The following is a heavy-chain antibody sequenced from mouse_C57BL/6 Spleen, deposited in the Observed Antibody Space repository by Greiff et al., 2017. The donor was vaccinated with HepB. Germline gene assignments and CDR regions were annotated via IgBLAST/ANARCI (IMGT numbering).Heavy chain of an antibody. Sequence: QVQLKESGAELVKPGASVKISCKASGYAFSSYWMNWVKQRPGKGLEWIGQIYPGDGDTNYNGKFKGKATLTADKSSSTAYMQLSSLTSEDSAVYFCAKDYDVEVSWFAYWGQGTLVTVSA. D-gene: IGHD2-4*01. CDR2: IYPGDGDT. CDR3: AKDYDVEVSWFAY. CDR1: GYAFSSYW. J-gene: IGHJ3*01. V-gene: IGHV1-80*01.